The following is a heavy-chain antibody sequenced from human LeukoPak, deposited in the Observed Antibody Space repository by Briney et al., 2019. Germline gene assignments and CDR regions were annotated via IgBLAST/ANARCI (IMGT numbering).Heavy chain of an antibody. D-gene: IGHD6-19*01. J-gene: IGHJ4*02. Sequence: GGSLRLSCATSGFTFSSYDMNWVRQAPGKGLEWISYISSSATTIYYADSVKGRFTISRDNAKNSLYLQMNSLRAEDTAVYYCARDTVAGFDYWGQGTLVTVSS. CDR3: ARDTVAGFDY. CDR1: GFTFSSYD. CDR2: ISSSATTI. V-gene: IGHV3-48*03.